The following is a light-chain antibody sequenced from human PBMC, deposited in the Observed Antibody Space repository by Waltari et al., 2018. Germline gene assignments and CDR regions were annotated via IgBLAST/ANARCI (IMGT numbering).Light chain of an antibody. CDR3: AAWDDSLSGVV. V-gene: IGLV1-47*01. CDR1: SSNIGGYH. Sequence: QSVLTQPPSASGTTGPRVTISCSGSSSNIGGYHVYWYQQLPGTAPNLLIYRNDQRPSGVPDRFSGSKSGTSASLAISGLRSEDEADYYCAAWDDSLSGVVIGGGTKLTVL. CDR2: RND. J-gene: IGLJ2*01.